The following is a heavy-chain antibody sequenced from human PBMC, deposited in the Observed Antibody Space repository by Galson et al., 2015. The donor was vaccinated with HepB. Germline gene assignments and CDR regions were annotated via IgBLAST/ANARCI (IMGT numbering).Heavy chain of an antibody. D-gene: IGHD3-10*01. CDR1: GYTFTSYA. CDR3: ARIWFSQGSGSYSGWFDP. Sequence: SVKVSCKASGYTFTSYAMNWVRQAPGQGLEWMGWINTNTGNPTYAQGFTGRFVFSLDTSVSTAYLQISSLKAEDTAVYYCARIWFSQGSGSYSGWFDPWGQGTLVTVSS. V-gene: IGHV7-4-1*02. J-gene: IGHJ5*02. CDR2: INTNTGNP.